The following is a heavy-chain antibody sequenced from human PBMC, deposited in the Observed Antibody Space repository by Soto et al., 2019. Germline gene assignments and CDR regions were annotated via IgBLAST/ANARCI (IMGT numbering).Heavy chain of an antibody. D-gene: IGHD3-16*02. J-gene: IGHJ5*02. CDR3: ARSGGASRYDWWFDP. Sequence: EVQLVESGGGLVQPGGSLRLSCAASGFTFSSYEMNWVRQAPGKGLEWVSYISSSGSTIYYADSVKGRFTISRDNAKNSLYLQMNSLRAEDTAVYYCARSGGASRYDWWFDPWGQGTLVTVSS. CDR1: GFTFSSYE. V-gene: IGHV3-48*03. CDR2: ISSSGSTI.